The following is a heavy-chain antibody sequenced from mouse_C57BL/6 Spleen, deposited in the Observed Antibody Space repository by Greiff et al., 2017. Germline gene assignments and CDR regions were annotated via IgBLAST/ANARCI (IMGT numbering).Heavy chain of an antibody. V-gene: IGHV1-53*01. D-gene: IGHD3-3*01. CDR3: ARSGTGQYWYFDV. CDR2: INPSNGGT. Sequence: QVQLQQPGTELVKPGASVKLSCKASGYTFTSYWMHWVKQRPGQGLEWIGNINPSNGGTNYNEKFKSKATLTVDKSSSTAYMQLSSLTSEDAAVYYCARSGTGQYWYFDVWGTGTTVTVSS. CDR1: GYTFTSYW. J-gene: IGHJ1*03.